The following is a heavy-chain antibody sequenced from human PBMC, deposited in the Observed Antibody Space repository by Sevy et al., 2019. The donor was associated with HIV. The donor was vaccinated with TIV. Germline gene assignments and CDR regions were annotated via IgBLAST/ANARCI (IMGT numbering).Heavy chain of an antibody. V-gene: IGHV3-33*01. J-gene: IGHJ4*02. CDR2: IWYDGSNK. CDR3: ARTPTVTTFDY. D-gene: IGHD4-17*01. Sequence: GGSLRLSCAASGFTFSSYGMHWVRQAPGKGLEWVAVIWYDGSNKYYADSVKGRFTISRDNSKNTLYLQMNSLRAEDTAVDYCARTPTVTTFDYWGQGTLVTVSS. CDR1: GFTFSSYG.